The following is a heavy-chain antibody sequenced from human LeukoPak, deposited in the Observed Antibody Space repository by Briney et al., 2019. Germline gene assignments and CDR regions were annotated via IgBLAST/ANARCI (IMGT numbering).Heavy chain of an antibody. CDR1: GFTFSNAW. Sequence: GGSLRLSCAASGFTFSNAWMSWVRQAPGKGLEWVGRIKSKTDGGTTDYAAPVKGRFTISRDDSKNTLYLQMNSLKTEDTAVYYCPTIRGYSSSWPFDYWGQGILVTVSS. V-gene: IGHV3-15*01. CDR2: IKSKTDGGTT. D-gene: IGHD6-13*01. CDR3: PTIRGYSSSWPFDY. J-gene: IGHJ4*02.